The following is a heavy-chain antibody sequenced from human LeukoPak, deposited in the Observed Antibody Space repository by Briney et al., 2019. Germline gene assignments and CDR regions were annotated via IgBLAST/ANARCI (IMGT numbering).Heavy chain of an antibody. CDR1: GFTFSSYA. J-gene: IGHJ6*02. D-gene: IGHD3-3*01. CDR2: ISGSGGST. Sequence: GGSLRLSCAASGFTFSSYAMSWVRQAPGKGLEWVSAISGSGGSTYYADSVKGRFTISRDNSKNTLYLQMNSLRAEDTAIYYCARSLISAVIGMDVWGQGTAVTVSS. CDR3: ARSLISAVIGMDV. V-gene: IGHV3-23*01.